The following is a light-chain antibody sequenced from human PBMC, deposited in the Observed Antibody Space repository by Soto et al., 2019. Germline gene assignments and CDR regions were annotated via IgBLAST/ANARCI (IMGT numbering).Light chain of an antibody. CDR3: QQSSSTPPVT. CDR2: AAS. CDR1: QNISTY. Sequence: DIQMTQSPSSLSASVGDRVTITCRASQNISTYLSWYQQKPGRAPNLLIYAASSLQSGVPSRFSGSGSGTDFTLTISSLQPDDCAFYYCQQSSSTPPVTFGQGTRLEI. V-gene: IGKV1-39*01. J-gene: IGKJ5*01.